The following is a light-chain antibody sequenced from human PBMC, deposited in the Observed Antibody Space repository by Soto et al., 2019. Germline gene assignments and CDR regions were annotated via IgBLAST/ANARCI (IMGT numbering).Light chain of an antibody. V-gene: IGLV2-14*03. J-gene: IGLJ1*01. Sequence: QSVLTQPASVSGSPGQSITISCTGTSGDVGGYNFVSWYQHHPGKAPKLMIFDATNRPLGVSNRFSGSKSGNTASLTISGLQAEDEADYYCSSYTSSSSYYVFGTGTKVTVL. CDR1: SGDVGGYNF. CDR3: SSYTSSSSYYV. CDR2: DAT.